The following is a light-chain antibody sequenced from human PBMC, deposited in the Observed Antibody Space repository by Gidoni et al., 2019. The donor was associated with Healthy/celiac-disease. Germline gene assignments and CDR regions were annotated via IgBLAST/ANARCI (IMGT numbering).Light chain of an antibody. V-gene: IGKV2-30*01. CDR1: QSLVYSDGNTY. J-gene: IGKJ1*01. CDR3: MKGTHWWT. Sequence: DVVMTQSPLSMPVTLGQPASTSCMSSQSLVYSDGNTYLKWLQQKPGQSPRRRIYKVSNRDSGVPDRCSGSGSGNDFTLKIRRVEGEDVGGYHGMKGTHWWTFGQGTKVEIK. CDR2: KVS.